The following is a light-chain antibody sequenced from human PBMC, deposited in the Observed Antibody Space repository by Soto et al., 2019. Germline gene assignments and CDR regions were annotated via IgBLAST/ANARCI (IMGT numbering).Light chain of an antibody. Sequence: EIVLTQSPGTLSLSPGERATHSCRASQSVSSSYLAWYQQKPGQAPRLLIYGASSRATGIPDRFSGSGSGTDFTLTISRLEPEDFAVYYCQQYGSSPQTFGQGTKVDIK. CDR2: GAS. CDR1: QSVSSSY. J-gene: IGKJ1*01. CDR3: QQYGSSPQT. V-gene: IGKV3-20*01.